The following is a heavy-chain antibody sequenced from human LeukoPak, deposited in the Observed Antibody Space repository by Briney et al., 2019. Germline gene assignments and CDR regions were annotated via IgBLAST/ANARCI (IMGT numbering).Heavy chain of an antibody. J-gene: IGHJ3*02. D-gene: IGHD3-22*01. CDR1: GGSISSYY. Sequence: KPSETLSLTCTVSGGSISSYYWSWIRQPPGKGLEWIGYIYYSGSTNYNPSLKSRVTISVDTSKNQFSLKLSSVTAADTAVYYCARDVDSSDAFDIWSQGTMVTVSS. V-gene: IGHV4-59*01. CDR2: IYYSGST. CDR3: ARDVDSSDAFDI.